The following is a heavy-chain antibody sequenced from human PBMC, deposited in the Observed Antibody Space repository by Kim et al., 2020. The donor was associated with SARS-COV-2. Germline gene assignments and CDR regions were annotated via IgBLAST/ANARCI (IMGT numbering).Heavy chain of an antibody. D-gene: IGHD2-2*01. J-gene: IGHJ6*02. CDR2: ISYDGSNK. Sequence: GGSLRLSCAASGFTFSSYGMHWVRQAPGKGLEWVAVISYDGSNKYYADSVKGRFTISRDNSKNTLYLQMNSLRAEDTAVYYCAKDLQEGCSSTSCYALQYYYGMDVWGQGTTVTVSS. CDR1: GFTFSSYG. CDR3: AKDLQEGCSSTSCYALQYYYGMDV. V-gene: IGHV3-30*18.